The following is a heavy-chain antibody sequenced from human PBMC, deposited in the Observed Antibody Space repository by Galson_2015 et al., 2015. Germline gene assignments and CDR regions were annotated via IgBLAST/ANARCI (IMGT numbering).Heavy chain of an antibody. Sequence: SLRLSCAASGFTFSSYSMNWVRQAPGKGLEWVSSISSSSSYIYYADSVKGRFTISRDNAKNSLYLQMNSLRAEDTAVYYCAREGGTIFEMALDIWGQGTMVTVSS. J-gene: IGHJ3*02. CDR2: ISSSSSYI. V-gene: IGHV3-21*01. CDR1: GFTFSSYS. CDR3: AREGGTIFEMALDI. D-gene: IGHD3-3*01.